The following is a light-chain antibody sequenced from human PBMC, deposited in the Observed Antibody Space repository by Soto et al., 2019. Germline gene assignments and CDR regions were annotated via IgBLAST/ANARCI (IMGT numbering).Light chain of an antibody. J-gene: IGKJ5*01. Sequence: VLTQSQGTVSVSPGERATLSWGVSQSVRDNYLAWYQQKHGQAPSPLIFDTSRRATGIPDRFTGSGSGTDFALTISRVEQQDIAVYFCQQYGSSTGTFGQGTRLEIK. V-gene: IGKV3-20*01. CDR3: QQYGSSTGT. CDR1: QSVRDNY. CDR2: DTS.